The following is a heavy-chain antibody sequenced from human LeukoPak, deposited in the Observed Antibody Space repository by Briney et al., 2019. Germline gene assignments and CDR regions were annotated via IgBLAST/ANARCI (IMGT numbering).Heavy chain of an antibody. J-gene: IGHJ5*02. CDR3: ARVGMLAVAGTAAWFDP. D-gene: IGHD6-19*01. CDR1: GFTFDDYG. V-gene: IGHV3-20*04. Sequence: GGSLRLSCAASGFTFDDYGMSWVRQAPGNGLEWVSGINWNGGSTGYADSVKGRFTISRDNAKNSLYLQMNSLRAEDTALYYCARVGMLAVAGTAAWFDPWSQGTLVTVSS. CDR2: INWNGGST.